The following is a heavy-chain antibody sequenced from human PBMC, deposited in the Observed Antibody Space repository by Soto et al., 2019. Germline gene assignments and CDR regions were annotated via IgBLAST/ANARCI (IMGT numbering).Heavy chain of an antibody. Sequence: SVKVSCKASGGTFSSYAISWVRQAPGQGLEWMGGIIPIFGTANYAQKFQGRVTITADESTSTAYMELSSLRSEDTAVYYCARSHSSGWSHAFDIWGQGTMVTVSS. CDR1: GGTFSSYA. J-gene: IGHJ3*02. CDR3: ARSHSSGWSHAFDI. CDR2: IIPIFGTA. D-gene: IGHD6-19*01. V-gene: IGHV1-69*13.